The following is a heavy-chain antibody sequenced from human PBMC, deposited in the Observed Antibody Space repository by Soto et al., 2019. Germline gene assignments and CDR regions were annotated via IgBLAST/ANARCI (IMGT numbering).Heavy chain of an antibody. D-gene: IGHD2-2*02. CDR1: GCTFSSYA. Sequence: GASVKVSCKASGCTFSSYAISWVRQAPGQGLEWMGGIIPIFGTANYAQKFQGRVTITADKSTSTAYMEGSSLRSEDTAAYYCARIYSKIVVVPAAINYCSYGMDVWGQGTTVTVSS. V-gene: IGHV1-69*06. CDR2: IIPIFGTA. J-gene: IGHJ6*02. CDR3: ARIYSKIVVVPAAINYCSYGMDV.